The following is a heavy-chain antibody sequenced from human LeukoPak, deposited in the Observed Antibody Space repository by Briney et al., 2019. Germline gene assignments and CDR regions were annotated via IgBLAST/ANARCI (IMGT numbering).Heavy chain of an antibody. D-gene: IGHD3-3*01. J-gene: IGHJ4*02. Sequence: SQTLSLTCTVAAGSICSSTYYWGWTLRPPGKGLEGIGRTYYTGPTHYNPSLKSRVTVSVDTSKNQFSLRLSSVTATDTAVYYCASCSPYYDFWSGYYPPFYRDYFDYWGQGTLVTVSS. CDR2: TYYTGPT. V-gene: IGHV4-39*01. CDR3: ASCSPYYDFWSGYYPPFYRDYFDY. CDR1: AGSICSSTYY.